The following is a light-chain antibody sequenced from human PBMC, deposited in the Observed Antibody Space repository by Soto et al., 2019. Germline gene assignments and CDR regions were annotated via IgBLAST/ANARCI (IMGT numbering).Light chain of an antibody. J-gene: IGLJ1*01. CDR3: GSWDSSLSAYV. V-gene: IGLV1-51*01. CDR2: DDN. CDR1: SSNIGGNS. Sequence: QSVLTQPPSVSAAPGQEVTISCSASSSNIGGNSVSWYQQLPGTAPKLLIYDDNKRPSGIPDRFSGSKSGTSATLGITGFQTVDEADYYCGSWDSSLSAYVFGNGTKVTVL.